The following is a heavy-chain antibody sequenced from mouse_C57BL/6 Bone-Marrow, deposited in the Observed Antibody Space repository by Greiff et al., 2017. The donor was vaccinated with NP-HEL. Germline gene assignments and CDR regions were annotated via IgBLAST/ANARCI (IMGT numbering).Heavy chain of an antibody. CDR2: ISDGGSYT. CDR1: GFTFSSYA. CDR3: ARDDWINWYFDV. Sequence: DVMLVESGGGLVKPGGSLKLSCAASGFTFSSYAMSWVRQTPEKRLEWVATISDGGSYTYYPDNVKGRFTISRDNAKNNLYLQMSHLKSEDTAMYYCARDDWINWYFDVWGTGTTVTVSS. D-gene: IGHD2-13*01. V-gene: IGHV5-4*01. J-gene: IGHJ1*03.